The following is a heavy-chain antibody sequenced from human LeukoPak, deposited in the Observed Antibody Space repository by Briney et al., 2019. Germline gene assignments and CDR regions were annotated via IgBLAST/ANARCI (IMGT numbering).Heavy chain of an antibody. V-gene: IGHV4-59*01. CDR2: IYYSGST. CDR1: GGSISSYY. CDR3: ARVEYDFWSGHVANDAFDI. D-gene: IGHD3-3*01. Sequence: SETLSLTCTVSGGSISSYYWSWIRQPPGKGLEWIGYIYYSGSTNYNPSLKSRVTISVDTSKNQFSLKLSSVTAADTAVYYCARVEYDFWSGHVANDAFDIWGQGTMVTVSS. J-gene: IGHJ3*02.